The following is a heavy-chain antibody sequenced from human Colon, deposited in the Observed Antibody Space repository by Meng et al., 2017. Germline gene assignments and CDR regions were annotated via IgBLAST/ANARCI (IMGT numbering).Heavy chain of an antibody. CDR1: GGSVSIGSFC. V-gene: IGHV4-61*01. CDR3: ARGASDYDFDY. Sequence: QGQLKGSGPGLVRPSETLSLTCTVSGGSVSIGSFCWSWIRQPPGKGLEWIGYIYYSGSTNYNPSLKSRVTISVDTSKNQFSLKLSSVTAADTAVYYCARGASDYDFDYWGQGTLVTVSS. CDR2: IYYSGST. D-gene: IGHD3-22*01. J-gene: IGHJ4*02.